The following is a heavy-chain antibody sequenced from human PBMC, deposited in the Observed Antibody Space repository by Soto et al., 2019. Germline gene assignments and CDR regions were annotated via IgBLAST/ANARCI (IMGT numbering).Heavy chain of an antibody. CDR2: IYYSGST. Sequence: SETLSLTCTVSGGSISSGCYYWSWIRQHPGKGLEWIGYIYYSGSTYYNPSLKSRVTISVDTSKNQFSLKLSSVTAADTAVYYCARFGVSSTTGYYFDYWGQGTLVTVSS. J-gene: IGHJ4*02. D-gene: IGHD4-17*01. CDR1: GGSISSGCYY. V-gene: IGHV4-31*03. CDR3: ARFGVSSTTGYYFDY.